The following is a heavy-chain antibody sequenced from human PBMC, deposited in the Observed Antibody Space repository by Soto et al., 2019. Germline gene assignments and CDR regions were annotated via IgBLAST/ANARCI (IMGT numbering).Heavy chain of an antibody. Sequence: EVQLLESGGGLAQPGGSLRLSCEASGFSISNYVMSWIRQAPGRELEWISMIRGSGDTTYYADSVQGRFTISRDHSKNTLFLQMHCLRAADTAIYYCAKDLGNGHGYPIFDSWGQGTLVTVSS. CDR3: AKDLGNGHGYPIFDS. CDR2: IRGSGDTT. CDR1: GFSISNYV. V-gene: IGHV3-23*01. J-gene: IGHJ4*02. D-gene: IGHD2-8*01.